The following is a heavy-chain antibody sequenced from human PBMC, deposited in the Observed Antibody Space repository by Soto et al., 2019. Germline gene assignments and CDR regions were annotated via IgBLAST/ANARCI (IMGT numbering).Heavy chain of an antibody. Sequence: QVQLVESGGGVVQPGRSLRLSCAASGFTFSSYGMHWVRQAPGKGLEWVAVISYDGSNKYYADSVKGRFTISRDNSKNTQYLQMNSLRAEDTAVYYFAKGRFHYWGQGTLVTVSS. CDR1: GFTFSSYG. V-gene: IGHV3-30*18. CDR2: ISYDGSNK. J-gene: IGHJ4*02. CDR3: AKGRFHY.